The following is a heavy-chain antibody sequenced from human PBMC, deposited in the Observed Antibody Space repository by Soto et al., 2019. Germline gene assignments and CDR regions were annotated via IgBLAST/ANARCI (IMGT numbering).Heavy chain of an antibody. V-gene: IGHV1-3*01. D-gene: IGHD3-22*01. J-gene: IGHJ4*02. CDR1: GYTFTSYG. CDR2: INPGNGKT. CDR3: ARGGYFDSSGYLGY. Sequence: QVQLVQSGAEVKKPGASVRVSCKASGYTFTSYGMNLVRQAPGRRLEWMGWINPGNGKTKYSQKVQGRLIITRDTSASTAYMQLSSLTSEDTAIYYCARGGYFDSSGYLGYWGQGTLVTVSS.